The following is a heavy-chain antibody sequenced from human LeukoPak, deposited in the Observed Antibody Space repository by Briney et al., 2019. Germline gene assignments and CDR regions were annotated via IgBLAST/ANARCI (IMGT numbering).Heavy chain of an antibody. CDR2: INQDGSGQ. Sequence: SGGPLRLSCAASGFAFSSYWASWVRQAPGKGLEWVANINQDGSGQNYVDSVRGRFTISRDNAKNSVYLQMNSLRAEDTAVYYCARSLWPEDYWGQGILVTVSS. D-gene: IGHD2-21*01. CDR3: ARSLWPEDY. J-gene: IGHJ4*02. V-gene: IGHV3-7*01. CDR1: GFAFSSYW.